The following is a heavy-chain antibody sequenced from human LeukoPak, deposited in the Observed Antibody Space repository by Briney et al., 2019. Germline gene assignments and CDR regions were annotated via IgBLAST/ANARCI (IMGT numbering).Heavy chain of an antibody. J-gene: IGHJ6*02. CDR3: AREKILWFGEETDDFYNYGMDV. Sequence: SVKVSCKASGGTFSSYAISWVRQAPGQGLEWMGGIIPIFGTANYAQRFQGRVTITTDESTSTAYMELSSLRAEDTAVYYCAREKILWFGEETDDFYNYGMDVWGQGTTVTVSS. D-gene: IGHD3-10*01. CDR2: IIPIFGTA. V-gene: IGHV1-69*05. CDR1: GGTFSSYA.